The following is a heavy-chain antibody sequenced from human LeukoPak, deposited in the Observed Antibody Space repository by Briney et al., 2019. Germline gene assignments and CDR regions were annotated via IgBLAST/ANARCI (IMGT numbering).Heavy chain of an antibody. D-gene: IGHD6-13*01. Sequence: GGSLRLSCAASGFTFSSYSMNWVRQAPGKGLEWVSYISSSSSTIYYADSVKGRFTISRDNAKNSLYLQMNSLRAEDTAVYYCARGGSSWYFDADYWGQGTLVTVSS. CDR3: ARGGSSWYFDADY. CDR1: GFTFSSYS. J-gene: IGHJ4*02. V-gene: IGHV3-48*04. CDR2: ISSSSSTI.